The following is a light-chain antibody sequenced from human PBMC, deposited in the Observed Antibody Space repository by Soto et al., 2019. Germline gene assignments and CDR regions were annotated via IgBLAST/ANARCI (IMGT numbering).Light chain of an antibody. CDR1: SGHSSYA. V-gene: IGLV4-69*01. CDR3: FSYTASDMWV. CDR2: LNSDGSH. Sequence: QPVLTQSPSASASLGASVKLTCTLSSGHSSYAIAWHQQQPEKGPRYLMKLNSDGSHSKGDGIPDRFSGSSSGAERYLTISSLQSEDEADYYCFSYTASDMWVFGGGTKLTVL. J-gene: IGLJ3*02.